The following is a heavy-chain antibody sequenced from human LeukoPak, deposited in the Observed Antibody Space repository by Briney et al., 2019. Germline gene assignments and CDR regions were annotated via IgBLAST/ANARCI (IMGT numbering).Heavy chain of an antibody. CDR2: IHPTSGAT. CDR1: GYNFIYY. J-gene: IGHJ5*02. CDR3: ATYGPGYNCFPA. D-gene: IGHD4-17*01. V-gene: IGHV1-2*02. Sequence: ASVKVSCKASGYNFIYYIQWVRQAPGQGLEWMGWIHPTSGATKYAQKFQDRVTVTRDTSISTAYMELRSLRSDDTAIYYCATYGPGYNCFPAGGKESLVTVSS.